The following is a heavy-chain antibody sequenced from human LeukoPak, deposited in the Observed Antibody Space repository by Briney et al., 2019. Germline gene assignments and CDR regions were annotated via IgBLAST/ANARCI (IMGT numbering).Heavy chain of an antibody. CDR3: ARAWGYFDY. CDR2: IKKDGSEK. J-gene: IGHJ4*02. Sequence: GGSLRLSCAAFGFTFSSYWMSWVRQAPGKGLEWVANIKKDGSEKYYVDSVKGRFIISRDNAKNSLYLQMNSLRVEDTAVYYCARAWGYFDYWGQGTLVTVSS. D-gene: IGHD3-16*01. V-gene: IGHV3-7*01. CDR1: GFTFSSYW.